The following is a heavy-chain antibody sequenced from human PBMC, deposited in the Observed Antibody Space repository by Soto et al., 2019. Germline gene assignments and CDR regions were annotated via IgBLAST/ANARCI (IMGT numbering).Heavy chain of an antibody. J-gene: IGHJ4*02. CDR1: GGSISSYY. Sequence: SETLSLTCTVSGGSISSYYWSWIRQPPGKGLEWIGYIYYSGSTNYNPSLKSRVTISVDTSKNQFSLKLSSVTAADTAVYYCARGLRITLDYWGQGTLVTVSS. CDR3: ARGLRITLDY. CDR2: IYYSGST. V-gene: IGHV4-59*01. D-gene: IGHD3-10*01.